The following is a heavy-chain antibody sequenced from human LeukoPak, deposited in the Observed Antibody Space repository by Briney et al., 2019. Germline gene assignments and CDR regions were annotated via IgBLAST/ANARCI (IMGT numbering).Heavy chain of an antibody. CDR2: ISGSGGST. Sequence: TGGSLRLSCAASGFTFSSYAMSWVRQAPGKGLEWVSAISGSGGSTYYADSVKGRFTISRDNAKNSLYLQMNSLRAEDTAVYYCAKDGSSSGWDAGYYFDYWGQGTLVTVSS. CDR3: AKDGSSSGWDAGYYFDY. V-gene: IGHV3-23*01. J-gene: IGHJ4*02. D-gene: IGHD6-19*01. CDR1: GFTFSSYA.